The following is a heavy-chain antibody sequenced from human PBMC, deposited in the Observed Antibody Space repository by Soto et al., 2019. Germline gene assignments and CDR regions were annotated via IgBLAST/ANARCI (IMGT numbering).Heavy chain of an antibody. Sequence: EVQLVESGGGLVQPGGSLRLSCAASGFTFSSHWMHWARQVPGKGLVWVSRIKSDGSSTAYADSVKGRFTISRDNAKNTLYLQMKSLRVEDTAIYYCARDRPEILNPTDHPMFDYWGPGTLVTVSS. CDR2: IKSDGSST. J-gene: IGHJ4*02. D-gene: IGHD6-6*01. V-gene: IGHV3-74*01. CDR1: GFTFSSHW. CDR3: ARDRPEILNPTDHPMFDY.